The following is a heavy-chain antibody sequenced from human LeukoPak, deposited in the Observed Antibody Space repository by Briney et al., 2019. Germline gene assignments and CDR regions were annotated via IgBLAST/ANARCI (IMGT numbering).Heavy chain of an antibody. Sequence: GGSLRLSCAASGFTFSKYWMSWGRQAPGKGLGWVANIKQEGSEKYYVDSVKGRFTISRDNAKNSLYLQMNSLRAEDTAVYYCARGLIAVAGYFDYWGQGTLVTVSS. D-gene: IGHD6-19*01. CDR3: ARGLIAVAGYFDY. V-gene: IGHV3-7*01. CDR2: IKQEGSEK. CDR1: GFTFSKYW. J-gene: IGHJ4*02.